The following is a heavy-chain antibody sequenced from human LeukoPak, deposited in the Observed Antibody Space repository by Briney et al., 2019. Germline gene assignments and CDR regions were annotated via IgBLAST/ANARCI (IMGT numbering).Heavy chain of an antibody. CDR1: GLTFRKYA. Sequence: GGSLRLSCTASGLTFRKYAMSWVRQAPGKGLEWVSSICSRGGGTSYADSVKGRFTVSTDNTKNTLYLQMNSLRADDTALYYCAKEELEDYYDTSGYYPDVFDIWGHGTMVTVSS. V-gene: IGHV3-23*01. CDR3: AKEELEDYYDTSGYYPDVFDI. CDR2: ICSRGGGT. D-gene: IGHD3-22*01. J-gene: IGHJ3*02.